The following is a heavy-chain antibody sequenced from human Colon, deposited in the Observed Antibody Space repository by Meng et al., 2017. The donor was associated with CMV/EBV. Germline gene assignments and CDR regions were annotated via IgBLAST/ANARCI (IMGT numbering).Heavy chain of an antibody. D-gene: IGHD3-3*01. CDR3: AKAGGETDDFWSGYYNFIDY. V-gene: IGHV3-43*01. CDR2: ISWDGTNI. CDR1: GFIFEDYS. Sequence: GGSLRLSCAASGFIFEDYSMHWVRQAPGKGLEWVSLISWDGTNIYYADAVKGRFTISRDNSKNVLYLQMTSLRTEDTALYYCAKAGGETDDFWSGYYNFIDYWGQGTLVTVSS. J-gene: IGHJ4*02.